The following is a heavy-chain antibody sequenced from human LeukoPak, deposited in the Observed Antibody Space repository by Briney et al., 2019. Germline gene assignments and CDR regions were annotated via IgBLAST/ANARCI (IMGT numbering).Heavy chain of an antibody. V-gene: IGHV3-21*01. D-gene: IGHD3-22*01. Sequence: GGSLRLSCAASGFTFSSYAMNWVRQAPGKGLEWVSSISSSSSYIYYADSVKGRFTISRDNAKNSLYLQMNSLRAEDTAVYYCARDEPDYYDSSGFDYWGQGTLVTVSS. CDR3: ARDEPDYYDSSGFDY. CDR1: GFTFSSYA. J-gene: IGHJ4*02. CDR2: ISSSSSYI.